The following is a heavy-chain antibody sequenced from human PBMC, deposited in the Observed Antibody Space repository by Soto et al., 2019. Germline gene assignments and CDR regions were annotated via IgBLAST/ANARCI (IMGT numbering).Heavy chain of an antibody. CDR1: GGSISSGGYY. Sequence: PSETLSLTCTVSGGSISSGGYYWSWIRQHPGKGLEWIGYIYYSGGTYYNPSLKSRVTISVDTSKNQFSLKLSSVTAADTAVYYCARDSDSIAARRYYYYGMDVWGQGTTVTVSS. CDR3: ARDSDSIAARRYYYYGMDV. D-gene: IGHD6-6*01. CDR2: IYYSGGT. V-gene: IGHV4-31*03. J-gene: IGHJ6*02.